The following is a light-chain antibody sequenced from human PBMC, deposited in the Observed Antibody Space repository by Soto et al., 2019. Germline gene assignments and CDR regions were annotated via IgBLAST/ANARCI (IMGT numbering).Light chain of an antibody. V-gene: IGKV3-15*01. Sequence: EIVMTQAPATLSVSPGERATLSCRASQSVSSNLAWYQQKPGQAPRLLIYGASTRATDIPARFSGGGSGTEFTLTINSLQTEDFGVYYCQQYNVWPQAFGQGTKVDIK. CDR3: QQYNVWPQA. CDR1: QSVSSN. CDR2: GAS. J-gene: IGKJ1*01.